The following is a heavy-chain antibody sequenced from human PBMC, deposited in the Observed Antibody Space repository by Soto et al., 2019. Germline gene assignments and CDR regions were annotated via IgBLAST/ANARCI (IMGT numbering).Heavy chain of an antibody. CDR2: IYHSGST. Sequence: LSLTCAVSGYSISIGYYWGWIRQPPGKGLEWIGSIYHSGSTYYNPSLKSRVTISVDTSKNQFSLKLSSVTAADTAVYYCARGTFGYYDFWSGYPRNNWFDPWGQGTLVTVSS. CDR1: GYSISIGYY. V-gene: IGHV4-38-2*01. D-gene: IGHD3-3*01. CDR3: ARGTFGYYDFWSGYPRNNWFDP. J-gene: IGHJ5*02.